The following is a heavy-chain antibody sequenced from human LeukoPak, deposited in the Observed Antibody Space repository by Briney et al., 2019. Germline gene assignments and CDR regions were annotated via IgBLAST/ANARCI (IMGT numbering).Heavy chain of an antibody. J-gene: IGHJ4*02. CDR2: INTDGGTT. Sequence: GGSLRLSCAASGFTFSTFAMQWVRQAPEKGLEYVLGINTDGGTTFYANSVKGRFTISRDNPKNTLYLQMGSLRAEDTAVYYCARDGVATNDYWGQGILVTVSS. D-gene: IGHD5-24*01. CDR1: GFTFSTFA. V-gene: IGHV3-64*01. CDR3: ARDGVATNDY.